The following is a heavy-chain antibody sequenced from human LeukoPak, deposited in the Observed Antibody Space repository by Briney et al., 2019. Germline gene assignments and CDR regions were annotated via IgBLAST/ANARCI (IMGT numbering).Heavy chain of an antibody. V-gene: IGHV3-21*01. CDR2: ISSSSSYI. J-gene: IGHJ3*02. D-gene: IGHD4-17*01. CDR3: ASATVTTDDAFDI. Sequence: GGSLRLSCAASGFTFSSYSMNWVRQAPGKGLEWVSSISSSSSYIYYADSVKGRFTISRDNAKNSLYLQMNSLRAEDTAVYYCASATVTTDDAFDIWGQGTMVTVSP. CDR1: GFTFSSYS.